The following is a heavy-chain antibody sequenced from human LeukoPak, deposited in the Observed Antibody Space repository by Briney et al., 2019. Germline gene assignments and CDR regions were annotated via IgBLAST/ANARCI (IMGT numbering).Heavy chain of an antibody. CDR1: GGTFSSYA. CDR2: IIPIFGTA. Sequence: ASVKVSCKASGGTFSSYAISWVRQAPGQGLEWMGGIIPIFGTANYAQKFQGRVTITTDESTSTAYMELSSLRSEDTAVYYCASLAGWPYCSSTSCYLDYWGQGTLVTVSS. V-gene: IGHV1-69*05. CDR3: ASLAGWPYCSSTSCYLDY. D-gene: IGHD2-2*01. J-gene: IGHJ4*02.